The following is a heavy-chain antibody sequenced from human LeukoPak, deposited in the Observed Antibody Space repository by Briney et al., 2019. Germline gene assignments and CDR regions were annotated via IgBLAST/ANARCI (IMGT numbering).Heavy chain of an antibody. J-gene: IGHJ4*02. V-gene: IGHV4-39*07. CDR1: GGSISSSSYY. D-gene: IGHD2-15*01. CDR3: ARLLAGCPGGRCRAHFDY. CDR2: IYYSGST. Sequence: SETLSLTCTVSGGSISSSSYYWGWIRQPPGKGLEWIGSIYYSGSTYYNPSLKSRVTISVDTSKNQFSLKLSSVTAADTAVYHCARLLAGCPGGRCRAHFDYWGQGTLVTVSS.